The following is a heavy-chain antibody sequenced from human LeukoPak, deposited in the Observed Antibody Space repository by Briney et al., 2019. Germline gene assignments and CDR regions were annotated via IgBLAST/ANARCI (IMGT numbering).Heavy chain of an antibody. Sequence: ASVKVSCKASGCTFSSYAISWVRQAPGQGLEWMGRIIPILGIANYAQKFQGRVTITADKSTSTAYMELNSLRSEDTAVYYCATLMVITIGNYYYMDVWGKGTTVTVSS. D-gene: IGHD3-22*01. V-gene: IGHV1-69*04. CDR3: ATLMVITIGNYYYMDV. CDR1: GCTFSSYA. J-gene: IGHJ6*03. CDR2: IIPILGIA.